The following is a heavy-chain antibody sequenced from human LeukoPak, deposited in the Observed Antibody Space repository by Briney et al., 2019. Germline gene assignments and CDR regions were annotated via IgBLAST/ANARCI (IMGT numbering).Heavy chain of an antibody. J-gene: IGHJ5*02. CDR3: ARQPNILVVDNWFDP. D-gene: IGHD2-15*01. Sequence: SDTLSLTCTVSGGSITSSGFYWGWIRQPPGKGLEWIGNIYYGGSAYYKPSLKSRVTISVDTSKNQFSRKLSSVTAADTAVYYCARQPNILVVDNWFDPCGQGTLVAVSS. V-gene: IGHV4-39*07. CDR1: GGSITSSGFY. CDR2: IYYGGSA.